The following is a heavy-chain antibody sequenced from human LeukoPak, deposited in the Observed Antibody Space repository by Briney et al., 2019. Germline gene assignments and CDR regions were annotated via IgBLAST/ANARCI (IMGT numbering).Heavy chain of an antibody. D-gene: IGHD6-19*01. CDR1: GYSFTSYY. J-gene: IGHJ4*02. CDR3: ARGTRAVAGPYFDY. Sequence: ASVTVSFKASGYSFTSYYMHWVRQAPGPGLEWVGIINPSGGSTSYAQKFQGRVPMTRDTSTSTVYMELSSLRSEDTAVYYCARGTRAVAGPYFDYWGQGTLVTVSS. CDR2: INPSGGST. V-gene: IGHV1-46*01.